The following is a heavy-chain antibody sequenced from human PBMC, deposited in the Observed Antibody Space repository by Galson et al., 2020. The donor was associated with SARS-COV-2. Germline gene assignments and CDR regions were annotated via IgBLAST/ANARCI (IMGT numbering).Heavy chain of an antibody. CDR1: GVSIRNYY. D-gene: IGHD3-9*01. CDR3: VRDLVNYDISTGVES. V-gene: IGHV4-4*07. Sequence: SETLSLTCTVSGVSIRNYYWSWIRQPAGEGLEWIGRFYPSGSTNYNPSLKSRVTMSVDTSKNQLSLRLRSVTAADTAVYYCVRDLVNYDISTGVESWGQGTLVTVSS. CDR2: FYPSGST. J-gene: IGHJ1*01.